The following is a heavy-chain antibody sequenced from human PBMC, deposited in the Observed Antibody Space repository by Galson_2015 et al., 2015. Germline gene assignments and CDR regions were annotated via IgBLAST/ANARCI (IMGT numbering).Heavy chain of an antibody. J-gene: IGHJ2*01. Sequence: SLRLSCAASGFTFSSYGMNWVRQAPGKGLEWVSYISSGSSGKYYADSVKGRFTISRDNAKNSLYLQMNGLRDEDTAVYYCARPYGDSLYWYFDLWGRGTLVTVSS. CDR1: GFTFSSYG. D-gene: IGHD4-17*01. CDR2: ISSGSSGK. V-gene: IGHV3-48*02. CDR3: ARPYGDSLYWYFDL.